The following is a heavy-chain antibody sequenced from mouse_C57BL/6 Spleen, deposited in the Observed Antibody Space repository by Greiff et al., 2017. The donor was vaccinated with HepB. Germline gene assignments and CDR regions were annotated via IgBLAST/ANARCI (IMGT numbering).Heavy chain of an antibody. CDR3: ARSRAYGNYGVDY. J-gene: IGHJ4*01. Sequence: QVQLKESGPELVKPGASVKISCKASGYAFSSSWMNWVKQRPGKGLEWIGRIYPGDGDTNYNGKFKGKATLTADKSSSTAYMQLSSLTSEDSAVYFCARSRAYGNYGVDYWGQGTSVTVSS. CDR2: IYPGDGDT. CDR1: GYAFSSSW. D-gene: IGHD2-1*01. V-gene: IGHV1-82*01.